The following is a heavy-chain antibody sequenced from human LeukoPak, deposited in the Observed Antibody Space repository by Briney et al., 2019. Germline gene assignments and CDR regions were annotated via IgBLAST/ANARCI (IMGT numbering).Heavy chain of an antibody. J-gene: IGHJ4*02. CDR2: IIPIFGTA. D-gene: IGHD3-22*01. CDR3: AIRSSGYFRFDY. CDR1: GGTFSSYA. V-gene: IGHV1-69*05. Sequence: SVKVSCKSSGGTFSSYAISWVRQAPGQGLEWMGRIIPIFGTANYAQKFQGRVTITTDESTSTAYMELSSLRSDDTAVYYCAIRSSGYFRFDYWGQGTLVTVSS.